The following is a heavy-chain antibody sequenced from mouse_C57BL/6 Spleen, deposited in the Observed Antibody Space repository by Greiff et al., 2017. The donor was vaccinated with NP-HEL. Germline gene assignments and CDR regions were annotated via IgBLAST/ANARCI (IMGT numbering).Heavy chain of an antibody. CDR1: GYTFTDYN. Sequence: VQLQQSGPELVKPGASVKMSCKASGYTFTDYNMHWVKQSHGKSLEWIGYINPNNGGTSYNQKFKGKATLTVNKSSSTAYMERRSLTSEDSAFYYCARTLSLYYGNYGGSYWGKGTTRTVSS. CDR3: ARTLSLYYGNYGGSY. V-gene: IGHV1-22*01. CDR2: INPNNGGT. D-gene: IGHD2-1*01. J-gene: IGHJ2*01.